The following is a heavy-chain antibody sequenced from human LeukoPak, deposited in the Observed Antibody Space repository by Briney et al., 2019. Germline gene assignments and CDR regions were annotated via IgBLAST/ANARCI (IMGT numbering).Heavy chain of an antibody. Sequence: SETLSLTCTVSGGSISSSSYYWGWIRQPPGKGLEWIGSTYYSGSTYYNPSLKSRVTISVDTSKNQFSLKLSSVTAADTAVYYCARLWDGYNPIDYWGQGTLVTVSS. CDR3: ARLWDGYNPIDY. CDR2: TYYSGST. D-gene: IGHD5-24*01. CDR1: GGSISSSSYY. J-gene: IGHJ4*02. V-gene: IGHV4-39*01.